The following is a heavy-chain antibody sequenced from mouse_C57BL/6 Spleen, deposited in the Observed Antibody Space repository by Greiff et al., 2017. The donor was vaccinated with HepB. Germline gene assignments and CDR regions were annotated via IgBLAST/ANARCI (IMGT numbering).Heavy chain of an antibody. CDR2: IDPSDSET. V-gene: IGHV1-52*01. CDR1: GYTFTSYW. D-gene: IGHD3-2*02. J-gene: IGHJ3*01. Sequence: QVQLQQPGAELVRPGSSVKLSCKASGYTFTSYWMHWVKQRPIQGLEWIGNIDPSDSETHYNQKFKDKATLTVDKSSSTAYMQLSSLTSEDSAVYYCARLGGTDQATTWFAYWGQGTLVTVSA. CDR3: ARLGGTDQATTWFAY.